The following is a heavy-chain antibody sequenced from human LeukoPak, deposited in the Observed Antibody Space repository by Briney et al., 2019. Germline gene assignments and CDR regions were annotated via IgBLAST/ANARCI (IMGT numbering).Heavy chain of an antibody. CDR3: ARIGYSSSSFDY. D-gene: IGHD6-6*01. V-gene: IGHV3-21*01. J-gene: IGHJ4*02. CDR1: GFTFSSYS. Sequence: KSGGSLRLSCAASGFTFSSYSMNWVRQAPGKGLEWVSYISSSSSYIYYADSVKGRITISRDNAKNSLYLQMNSLRVEDTAVYYCARIGYSSSSFDYWGQGTLVTVSS. CDR2: ISSSSSYI.